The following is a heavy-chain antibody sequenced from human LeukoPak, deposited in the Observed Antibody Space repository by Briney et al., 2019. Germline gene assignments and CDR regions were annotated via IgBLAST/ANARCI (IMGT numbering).Heavy chain of an antibody. V-gene: IGHV3-48*03. CDR1: GFTFSSYE. J-gene: IGHJ4*02. D-gene: IGHD3/OR15-3a*01. CDR3: ARGHGLDY. CDR2: ISSSGRTI. Sequence: GGSLRLSCAASGFTFSSYEFNWVRQAPGKGLEWVSYISSSGRTIYYADSVKGRFTISRDNAKNSLYLQMSSLRVEDTATYYCARGHGLDYWGQGTLVTVSS.